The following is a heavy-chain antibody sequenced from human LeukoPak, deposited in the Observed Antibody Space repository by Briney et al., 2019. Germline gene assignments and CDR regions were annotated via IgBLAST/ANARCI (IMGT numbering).Heavy chain of an antibody. CDR2: TNIDGSTS. Sequence: GGSLRLSCAASGFTFRNYWMHWVRQAPGKGLVWVSRTNIDGSTSTYADSVQGRFSISRDNAKNTLYLQMNSLRAEDTAVYYCARAPMVRANVVDYWGQGTLVTVSS. V-gene: IGHV3-74*01. D-gene: IGHD4/OR15-4a*01. CDR3: ARAPMVRANVVDY. J-gene: IGHJ4*02. CDR1: GFTFRNYW.